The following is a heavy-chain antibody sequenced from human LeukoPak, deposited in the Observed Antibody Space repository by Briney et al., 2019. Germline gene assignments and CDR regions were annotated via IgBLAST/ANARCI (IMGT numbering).Heavy chain of an antibody. Sequence: SVKVSCKASGGTFSTYAISWVRQAPGQGLEWMGGIIPVLGTTNYAQKFQARVTITADESTNTAYMDLNSLRSEDTAVYYCAISGGDYYYYYMDVWGKGTTVIISS. D-gene: IGHD3-10*01. J-gene: IGHJ6*03. CDR2: IIPVLGTT. CDR3: AISGGDYYYYYMDV. V-gene: IGHV1-69*13. CDR1: GGTFSTYA.